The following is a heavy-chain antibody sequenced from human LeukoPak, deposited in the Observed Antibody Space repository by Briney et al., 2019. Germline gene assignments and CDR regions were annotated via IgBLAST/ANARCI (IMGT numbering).Heavy chain of an antibody. Sequence: GGSLRLSCGASGFTFSSYAMSWVRQAPGKGLEWVSAISGSGGSTYYADSVKGRFTISRDNSKNTLYLQMNSLRAEDTAVYYCAKEDITMVRGVPHAFDIWGQGTMVTVSS. CDR3: AKEDITMVRGVPHAFDI. CDR2: ISGSGGST. CDR1: GFTFSSYA. D-gene: IGHD3-10*01. V-gene: IGHV3-23*01. J-gene: IGHJ3*02.